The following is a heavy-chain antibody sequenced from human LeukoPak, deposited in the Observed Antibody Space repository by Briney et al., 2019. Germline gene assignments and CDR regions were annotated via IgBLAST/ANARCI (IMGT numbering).Heavy chain of an antibody. Sequence: SETLSLTCAVSGGSISSYYWSWIRQPAGKGLEWIGRIYTSGSTNYNPSLKSRVAMSVDTSNNQFSLKLSSVTAADTAVYYCERGTSGYNDYWGQGTLVTVSS. D-gene: IGHD5-12*01. CDR3: ERGTSGYNDY. J-gene: IGHJ4*02. CDR1: GGSISSYY. V-gene: IGHV4-4*07. CDR2: IYTSGST.